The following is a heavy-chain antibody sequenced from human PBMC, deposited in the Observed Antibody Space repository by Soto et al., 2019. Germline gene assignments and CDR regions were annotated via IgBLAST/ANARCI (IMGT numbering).Heavy chain of an antibody. CDR3: VRDMNV. V-gene: IGHV3-7*01. Sequence: EVQLVESGGGVVQPGGSLRLSCSVSGFTFSTYWMTWVRQAPGKGLEWVANTNQDGSARYYVDSVKGRFTISRDNAKNSLFLQMNSLRVEDTAVYYCVRDMNVWGQGTTVTVSS. CDR1: GFTFSTYW. CDR2: TNQDGSAR. J-gene: IGHJ6*02.